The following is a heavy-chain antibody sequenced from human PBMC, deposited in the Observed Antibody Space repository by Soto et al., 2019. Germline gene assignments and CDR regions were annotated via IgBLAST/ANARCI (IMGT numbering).Heavy chain of an antibody. CDR1: GGSISSYY. CDR2: IYSSGGS. Sequence: LSLTCTVSGGSISSYYWSWVRQPPGKGLEWIGYIYSSGGSYYNPSLKGRLTISIDTSKNQFSLKLNSVTVADTAIYYCVGTGTTDNYWGRGTLVTVSS. V-gene: IGHV4-4*09. J-gene: IGHJ4*02. D-gene: IGHD1-1*01. CDR3: VGTGTTDNY.